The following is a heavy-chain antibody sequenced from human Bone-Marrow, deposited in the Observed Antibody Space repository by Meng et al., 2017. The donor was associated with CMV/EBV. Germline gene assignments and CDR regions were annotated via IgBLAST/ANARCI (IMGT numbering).Heavy chain of an antibody. CDR1: GFTFAGYT. CDR3: VKDMCGGVDYDYLSDYTMDV. D-gene: IGHD3-16*01. CDR2: VSWDGGTA. J-gene: IGHJ6*02. V-gene: IGHV3-43*01. Sequence: GESLKISCAASGFTFAGYTMHWVRQRPGAGLEWVSLVSWDGGTAFYSESVKGRFTISRDNREKSLYLQMSSLTTEDTALYYCVKDMCGGVDYDYLSDYTMDVWGQGTTVTVSS.